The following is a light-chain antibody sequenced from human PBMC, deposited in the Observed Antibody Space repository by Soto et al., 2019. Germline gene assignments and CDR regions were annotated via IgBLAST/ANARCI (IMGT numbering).Light chain of an antibody. CDR1: SGSVSTNYY. J-gene: IGLJ3*02. V-gene: IGLV8-61*01. CDR3: MLFVGSGIWV. Sequence: QTVVTQEPSFSVSPGGTVTLTCGLSSGSVSTNYYTSWYQQTPGQAPRTLIYSTNTRSSGVPDRFSGSNLGNKAALTITGAQADDESDYYCMLFVGSGIWVFGGGTKLTVL. CDR2: STN.